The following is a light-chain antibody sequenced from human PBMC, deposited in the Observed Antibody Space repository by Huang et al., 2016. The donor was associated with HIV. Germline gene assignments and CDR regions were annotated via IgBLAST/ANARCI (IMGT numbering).Light chain of an antibody. Sequence: IQMTQSPSTVSASVGDRVTITCRASQGISRWLAWYQQKHGTAPKLLIYDTSTTQRWFPSRFSGRASGTVVTLTISGLQPEDFATYYFQQTNGFPLTFGGGTKVEV. CDR3: QQTNGFPLT. CDR1: QGISRW. V-gene: IGKV1-12*01. CDR2: DTS. J-gene: IGKJ4*01.